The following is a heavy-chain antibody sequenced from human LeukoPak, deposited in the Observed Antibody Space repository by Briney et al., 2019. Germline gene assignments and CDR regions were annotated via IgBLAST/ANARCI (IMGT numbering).Heavy chain of an antibody. J-gene: IGHJ4*02. CDR1: GYTFSTYY. Sequence: ASVKVSCKASGYTFSTYYVHWVRQAPGQGLEWMGMIIPSDGFTSYAQKFQGRVTMTRDMSTSTVYMELSSLRSDDTAVYYCARGTGGFGESTFDYWGQGTLVTVSS. D-gene: IGHD3-10*01. V-gene: IGHV1-46*01. CDR2: IIPSDGFT. CDR3: ARGTGGFGESTFDY.